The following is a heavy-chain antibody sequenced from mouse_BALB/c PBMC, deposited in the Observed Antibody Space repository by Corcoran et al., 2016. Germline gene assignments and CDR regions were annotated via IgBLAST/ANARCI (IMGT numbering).Heavy chain of an antibody. V-gene: IGHV9-1*02. J-gene: IGHJ4*01. Sequence: QIQLVQSGPELMKTGETVKISCKASGYTFTNYGMNWMKQAPGKGLKWMGWINTYTGEPTYADDFKGRFAFSLETSTNTAYLQINNLKNEDMATYFCAREPYAMDYWGQGTSVTVSA. CDR2: INTYTGEP. CDR3: AREPYAMDY. CDR1: GYTFTNYG.